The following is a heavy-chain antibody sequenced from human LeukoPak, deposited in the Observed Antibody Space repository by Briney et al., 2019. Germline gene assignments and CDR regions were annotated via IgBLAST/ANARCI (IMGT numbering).Heavy chain of an antibody. J-gene: IGHJ4*02. CDR1: GYTFTSYY. D-gene: IGHD4-11*01. V-gene: IGHV1-46*01. Sequence: ASVKVSCKASGYTFTSYYMHWVRQAPGQGLEWMGIINPSGGSTSYAQKFQGRVTMTRDTSKNQFSLKLSSVTAAGTAVYYCARVLDPFYSNYPSYFDYWGQGTLVTVSS. CDR2: INPSGGST. CDR3: ARVLDPFYSNYPSYFDY.